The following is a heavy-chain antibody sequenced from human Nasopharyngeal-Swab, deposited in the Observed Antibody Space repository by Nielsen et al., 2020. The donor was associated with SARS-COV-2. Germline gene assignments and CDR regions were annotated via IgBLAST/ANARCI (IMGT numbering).Heavy chain of an antibody. V-gene: IGHV3-23*01. Sequence: GGSLRLSCAASGFTFSSYAMHWVRQVPGKGLEWVSGISGSGDNRYYAASVKGRFTISRDNSKNTLYLQMNSLRAEDTAVYYCAKEGIVGGSPLLVCFDCWGQGTLVTVSS. CDR3: AKEGIVGGSPLLVCFDC. CDR2: ISGSGDNR. D-gene: IGHD1-26*01. J-gene: IGHJ4*02. CDR1: GFTFSSYA.